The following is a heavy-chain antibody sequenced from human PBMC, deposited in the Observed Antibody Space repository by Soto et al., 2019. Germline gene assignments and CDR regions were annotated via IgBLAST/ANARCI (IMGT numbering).Heavy chain of an antibody. CDR1: GYNFIDYA. V-gene: IGHV1-3*01. CDR2: IHAGNGDT. J-gene: IGHJ4*02. CDR3: ARELPTTHYFDY. Sequence: ASVKVSCKTSGYNFIDYAMHWVRQAPGQRPEWMGWIHAGNGDTRYSQKFQGRFTITRDTSASTVYMDLSSLSSEDTAVYYCARELPTTHYFDYWGQGALVTVSS. D-gene: IGHD4-4*01.